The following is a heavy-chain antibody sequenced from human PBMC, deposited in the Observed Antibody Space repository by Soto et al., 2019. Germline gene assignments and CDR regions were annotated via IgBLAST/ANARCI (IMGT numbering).Heavy chain of an antibody. J-gene: IGHJ5*02. V-gene: IGHV1-46*01. Sequence: QVQLVQSGAEVKKSGAAVKLSCKASGYTFANFYIHWVRQAPGQGPEWVGMINPNGGATNYAERFRGRVSMTRDMSTNTVFMELSGLRSDDTAVFYCARSRQAASFITWYGWFDPWGQGTLVTVSS. CDR2: INPNGGAT. CDR1: GYTFANFY. CDR3: ARSRQAASFITWYGWFDP. D-gene: IGHD6-13*01.